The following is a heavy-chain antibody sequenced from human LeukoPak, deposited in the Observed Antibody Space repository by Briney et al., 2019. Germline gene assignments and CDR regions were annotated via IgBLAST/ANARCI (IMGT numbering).Heavy chain of an antibody. D-gene: IGHD2-15*01. CDR3: ARAVVVTHLYYFDY. Sequence: SETLSLTCTVSGGSISSGGYYWSWIRQHPGKGLEWIGYIYYSGSTYYNPSLKSRVTISVDTSKNQFSLKLSSVTAADTAVYYCARAVVVTHLYYFDYWGQGTLVTVSS. J-gene: IGHJ4*02. CDR2: IYYSGST. CDR1: GGSISSGGYY. V-gene: IGHV4-31*03.